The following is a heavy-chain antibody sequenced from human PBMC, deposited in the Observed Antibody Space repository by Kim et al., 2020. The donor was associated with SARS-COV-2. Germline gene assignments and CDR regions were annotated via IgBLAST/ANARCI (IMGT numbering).Heavy chain of an antibody. J-gene: IGHJ4*02. V-gene: IGHV4-31*02. Sequence: YNPPRKSRVTIAVDTSKNQFSLKLSSVTAADTAVYYCARGLHGGWPFDYWGQGTLVTVSS. D-gene: IGHD3-16*01. CDR3: ARGLHGGWPFDY.